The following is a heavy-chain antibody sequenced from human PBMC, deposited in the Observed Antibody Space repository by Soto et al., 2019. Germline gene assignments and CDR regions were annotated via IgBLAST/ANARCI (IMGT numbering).Heavy chain of an antibody. V-gene: IGHV1-69*13. CDR3: AREVDSSSWFYYGIDV. CDR2: IIPIFGTA. D-gene: IGHD6-13*01. J-gene: IGHJ6*02. CDR1: GGTLSSYA. Sequence: ASVKVSCKASGGTLSSYAISWVRQAPGQGLEWMGGIIPIFGTANYAQKFQGRVTITADESTTTASMELRSLRSEDTAVYYCAREVDSSSWFYYGIDVWGQGTTVTVAS.